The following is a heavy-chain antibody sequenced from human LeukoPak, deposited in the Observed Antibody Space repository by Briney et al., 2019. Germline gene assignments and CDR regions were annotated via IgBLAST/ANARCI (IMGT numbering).Heavy chain of an antibody. CDR1: GYTFTGYY. Sequence: GASVKVSCKASGYTFTGYYMHWVRQAPGQGLEWMGWINPNSGGTNYAQKFQGRVTMTRDTSISTAYMELSRLRSDDTAVYYCARDRSGYSYGYVPNNWFDPWGQGTLVTVSS. V-gene: IGHV1-2*02. CDR2: INPNSGGT. J-gene: IGHJ5*02. D-gene: IGHD5-18*01. CDR3: ARDRSGYSYGYVPNNWFDP.